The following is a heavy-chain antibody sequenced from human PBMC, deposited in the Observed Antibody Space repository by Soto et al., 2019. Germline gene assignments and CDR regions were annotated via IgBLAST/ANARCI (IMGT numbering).Heavy chain of an antibody. V-gene: IGHV1-69*01. D-gene: IGHD1-26*01. CDR1: VGTFSSYS. J-gene: IGHJ4*02. Sequence: QVQLVQSGAEVKKPGSSVKVSCKASVGTFSSYSINWVRQAPGQGLEWMGEIIPIFGTANYAQKLQGRVTITADESTSTAYMELSSLRSEDTAVYYCARDGGRHSGGIDSWGQGTLVTGSS. CDR2: IIPIFGTA. CDR3: ARDGGRHSGGIDS.